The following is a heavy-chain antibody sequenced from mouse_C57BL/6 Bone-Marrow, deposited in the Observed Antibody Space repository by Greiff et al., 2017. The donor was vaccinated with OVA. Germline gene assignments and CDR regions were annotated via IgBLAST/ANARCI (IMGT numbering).Heavy chain of an antibody. CDR3: ARDGSSYPLAY. CDR1: GYTFTSYW. J-gene: IGHJ3*01. V-gene: IGHV1-55*01. CDR2: IYPGSGST. Sequence: QVQLQQPGAELVKPGASVKMSCKASGYTFTSYWITWVKQRPGQGLEWIGDIYPGSGSTNYNGKFKSKATLTVDTSSSTAYMQLSSLTSEDSAVYYCARDGSSYPLAYWGQGTLVTVTA. D-gene: IGHD1-1*01.